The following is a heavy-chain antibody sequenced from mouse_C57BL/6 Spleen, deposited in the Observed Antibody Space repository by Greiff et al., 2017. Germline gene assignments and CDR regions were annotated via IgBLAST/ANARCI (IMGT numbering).Heavy chain of an antibody. J-gene: IGHJ2*01. Sequence: EVKVVESGGDLVKPGGSLKLSCAASGFTFSSYGMSWVRQTPDKRLEWVATISSGGSYTYYPDSVKGRFTISRDNAKNTLYLQMSSLKSEDTAMYYCARRYGSSYVDYFDYWGQGTTLTVSA. CDR2: ISSGGSYT. CDR1: GFTFSSYG. V-gene: IGHV5-6*02. CDR3: ARRYGSSYVDYFDY. D-gene: IGHD1-1*01.